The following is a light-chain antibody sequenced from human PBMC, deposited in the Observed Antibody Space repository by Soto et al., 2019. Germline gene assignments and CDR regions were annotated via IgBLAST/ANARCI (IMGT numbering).Light chain of an antibody. CDR1: NSDVGSYNR. V-gene: IGLV2-18*02. CDR2: EVS. J-gene: IGLJ1*01. CDR3: GSYTSSNTYV. Sequence: QSVVTQPPSVSGSPGQSVAISCTGTNSDVGSYNRVSWYQQPPGTAPKVMIYEVSNRPSGVPDRFSGSKSGNTASLTISGLQAEDEADYYCGSYTSSNTYVFGTGTKVTVL.